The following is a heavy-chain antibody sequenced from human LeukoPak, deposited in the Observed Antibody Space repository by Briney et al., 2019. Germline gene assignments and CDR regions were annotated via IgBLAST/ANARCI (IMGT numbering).Heavy chain of an antibody. CDR3: ARELPNYYDKFGHAFDI. Sequence: ASVKLSCKASGYTFTSYAMHWVRQAPGQRLEWMGWINAGNGNTKYSQELQGRVTITRDTSASTAYMELSSLRSEDVAVYYCARELPNYYDKFGHAFDIWGQGTMVTVSS. J-gene: IGHJ3*02. V-gene: IGHV1-3*03. D-gene: IGHD3-22*01. CDR1: GYTFTSYA. CDR2: INAGNGNT.